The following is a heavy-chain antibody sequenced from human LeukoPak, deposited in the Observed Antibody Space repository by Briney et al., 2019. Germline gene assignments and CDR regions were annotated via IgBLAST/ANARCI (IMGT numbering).Heavy chain of an antibody. V-gene: IGHV4-61*08. Sequence: SETLSLTCTVSGGSISSGGHYWSWIRQPPGKGLEWIGYIYYSGSTNYNPSLKSRVTISVDTSKNQFSLKLSSVTAADTAVYYCARGPYSNYFDYWGQGTLVTVSS. CDR2: IYYSGST. J-gene: IGHJ4*02. CDR1: GGSISSGGHY. D-gene: IGHD4-11*01. CDR3: ARGPYSNYFDY.